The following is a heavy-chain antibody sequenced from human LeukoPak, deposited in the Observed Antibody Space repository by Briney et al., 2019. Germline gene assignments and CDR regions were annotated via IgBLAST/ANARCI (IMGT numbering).Heavy chain of an antibody. J-gene: IGHJ6*03. D-gene: IGHD1-1*01. Sequence: GESLKISCQGSGSTFTSYWIGWVRQLPGKGLEWMGIIYPGDSDTRYSPSFQGQVTISADKSISTAYLQWSSLKASDTAMYYCARRNDTYYYYYMDVWGKGTTVTVSS. CDR2: IYPGDSDT. CDR1: GSTFTSYW. CDR3: ARRNDTYYYYYMDV. V-gene: IGHV5-51*01.